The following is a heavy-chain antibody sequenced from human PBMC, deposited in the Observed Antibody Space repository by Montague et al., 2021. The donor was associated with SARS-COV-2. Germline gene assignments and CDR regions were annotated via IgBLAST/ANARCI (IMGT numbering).Heavy chain of an antibody. CDR2: IYYSGST. D-gene: IGHD3-3*01. V-gene: IGHV4-59*08. CDR3: ARHAASTIFGVVIFPTGMDV. Sequence: SETLSLTCTVSGGSISSYYWSWIRQPPGKGLEWIGYIYYSGSTNYNPSLKSRVTISVDTSKNQFSLKLSSVAAADTAVYYCARHAASTIFGVVIFPTGMDVWGQGTTVTVSS. J-gene: IGHJ6*02. CDR1: GGSISSYY.